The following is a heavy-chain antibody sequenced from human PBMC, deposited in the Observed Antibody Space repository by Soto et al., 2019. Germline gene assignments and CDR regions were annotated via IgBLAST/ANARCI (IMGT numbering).Heavy chain of an antibody. Sequence: GGSLRLSCAASGFTFSNYWMSWVRQAPGKGLEWVATIKQDGSEKYYVDSVKGRFTISRDNAQNSLYLQMNSLRAEDTAVYYCARAFPYYGSGSYWSYNYYYYYMDVWGKGTTVTVSS. D-gene: IGHD3-10*01. J-gene: IGHJ6*03. CDR1: GFTFSNYW. CDR3: ARAFPYYGSGSYWSYNYYYYYMDV. CDR2: IKQDGSEK. V-gene: IGHV3-7*01.